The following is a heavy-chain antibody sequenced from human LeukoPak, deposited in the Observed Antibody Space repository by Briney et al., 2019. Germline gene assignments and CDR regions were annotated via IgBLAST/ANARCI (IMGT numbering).Heavy chain of an antibody. J-gene: IGHJ4*02. V-gene: IGHV3-66*02. CDR3: ARGPHSSSWFDY. Sequence: GGSLRLSCAASGFTVSSNYMSWVRQAPGKGLEWVSVIYSGGSTYYADSVKGRFTISRDNSKNTLYLQMNSLRAEGTAVYYCARGPHSSSWFDYWGQGTLVTVSS. CDR2: IYSGGST. D-gene: IGHD6-6*01. CDR1: GFTVSSNY.